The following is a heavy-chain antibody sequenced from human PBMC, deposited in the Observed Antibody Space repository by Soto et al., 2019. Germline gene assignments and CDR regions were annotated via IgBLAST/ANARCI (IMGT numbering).Heavy chain of an antibody. D-gene: IGHD2-21*02. Sequence: DVQLLESGGGLVQPGGSLKLSCVASGFSFDKYAMIWVHQAPGKGQEWVSGITGSGRSIQYTASVKGRFTISRDNSKNTVYLQMDYLRAEDTAMYYCAKDDVSGDGLWLVSDWGQGTPVTVS. CDR1: GFSFDKYA. CDR2: ITGSGRSI. CDR3: AKDDVSGDGLWLVSD. J-gene: IGHJ4*02. V-gene: IGHV3-23*01.